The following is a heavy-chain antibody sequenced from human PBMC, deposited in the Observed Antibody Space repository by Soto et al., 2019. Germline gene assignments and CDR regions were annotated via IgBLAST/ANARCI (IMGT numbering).Heavy chain of an antibody. D-gene: IGHD1-1*01. Sequence: SETLSLTCSVSGGYISTYYWRWIRQPPGKGLEWIGYIFYNGKTNYNPSLESRVSISVDTSKKQFSLKLSSVTDADTAVYYCARHFPIGNNWNYFDYWGQGTLVTVSS. J-gene: IGHJ4*02. CDR1: GGYISTYY. CDR2: IFYNGKT. CDR3: ARHFPIGNNWNYFDY. V-gene: IGHV4-59*01.